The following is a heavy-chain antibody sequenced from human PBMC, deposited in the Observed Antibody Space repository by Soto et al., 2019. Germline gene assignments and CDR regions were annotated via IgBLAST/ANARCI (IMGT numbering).Heavy chain of an antibody. D-gene: IGHD6-13*01. V-gene: IGHV3-30*03. Sequence: GGPLRLSCAASGFTFSSYGMHWVRQAPSKGLEWVAVISYDGSNKYYADSVKGRFTISRDNSKNTLYLQMNSLRAEDTAVYYCARASAARQTANDYWGQGTLVTVSS. CDR2: ISYDGSNK. CDR1: GFTFSSYG. CDR3: ARASAARQTANDY. J-gene: IGHJ4*02.